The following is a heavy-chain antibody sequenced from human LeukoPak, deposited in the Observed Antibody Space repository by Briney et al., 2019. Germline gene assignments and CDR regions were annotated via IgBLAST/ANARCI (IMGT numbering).Heavy chain of an antibody. D-gene: IGHD6-19*01. CDR3: AKEGFFGSGWQSRRAFDI. CDR2: ISGSGGST. J-gene: IGHJ3*02. Sequence: GGSLRLSCAASGFTFSSYAMSWARQAPGKGLEWVSAISGSGGSTYYADSVKGRFTISRDNSKNTLYLQMNSLRAEDTAVYYCAKEGFFGSGWQSRRAFDIWGQGTMVTVSS. CDR1: GFTFSSYA. V-gene: IGHV3-23*01.